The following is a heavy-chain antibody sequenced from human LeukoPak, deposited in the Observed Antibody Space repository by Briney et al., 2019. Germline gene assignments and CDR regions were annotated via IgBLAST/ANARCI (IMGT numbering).Heavy chain of an antibody. Sequence: QSGGFLRLSCAASGFTFSTYAMSWVRQAPGKGLEWVSTISGSGANTYYADSVRGRFTISRDNSKNTLYLHMNSLRAEDTAVYYCAKEMAGYTNPYYFDYWGQGTLVTVSS. J-gene: IGHJ4*02. CDR3: AKEMAGYTNPYYFDY. V-gene: IGHV3-23*01. CDR1: GFTFSTYA. CDR2: ISGSGANT. D-gene: IGHD3-16*02.